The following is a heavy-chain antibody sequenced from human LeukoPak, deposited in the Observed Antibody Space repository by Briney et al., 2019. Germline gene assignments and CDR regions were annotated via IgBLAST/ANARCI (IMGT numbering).Heavy chain of an antibody. D-gene: IGHD3-9*01. Sequence: SETLSLTCTVFGGSISSYYWSWIRQPAGKGLEWIGRIYTSGSTNYNPSLKSRVTMSVDTSKNQFSLKLSSVTAADTAVYYCAGRYFDWLLYRGDDAFDIWGQGTMVTVSS. CDR3: AGRYFDWLLYRGDDAFDI. J-gene: IGHJ3*02. V-gene: IGHV4-4*07. CDR1: GGSISSYY. CDR2: IYTSGST.